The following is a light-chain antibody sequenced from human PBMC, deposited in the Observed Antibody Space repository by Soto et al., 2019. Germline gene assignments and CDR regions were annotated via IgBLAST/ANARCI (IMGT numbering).Light chain of an antibody. CDR1: QSVSSSY. CDR3: QQYGSSPLT. J-gene: IGKJ4*01. Sequence: SVLTQSPGTLSLSRGERATLSCRASQSVSSSYLAWYQQKPGQAPRLLIYGASSRATGIPDRFSGSGSGTDFTLTISRLEPEDFAVYYCQQYGSSPLTFGGGT. CDR2: GAS. V-gene: IGKV3-20*01.